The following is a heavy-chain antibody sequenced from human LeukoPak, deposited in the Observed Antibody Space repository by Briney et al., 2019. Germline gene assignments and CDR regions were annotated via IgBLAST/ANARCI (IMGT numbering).Heavy chain of an antibody. CDR2: ISSSSSYI. Sequence: GSLRLSSAASGFTFSSYSMNWVRQAPGEGLEWVSSISSSSSYIYYADSVKGRFTISRDNAKNSLYLQMTRLRAEDTAVYYCARSDLVEVAYDAFDIWGQGTMVTVSS. V-gene: IGHV3-21*01. CDR1: GFTFSSYS. J-gene: IGHJ3*02. D-gene: IGHD5-24*01. CDR3: ARSDLVEVAYDAFDI.